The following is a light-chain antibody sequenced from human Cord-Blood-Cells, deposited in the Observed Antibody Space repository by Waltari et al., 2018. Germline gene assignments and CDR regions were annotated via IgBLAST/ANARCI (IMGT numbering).Light chain of an antibody. CDR2: EVS. J-gene: IGLJ2*01. V-gene: IGLV2-14*01. CDR3: SSYTSSSRV. Sequence: QSALTPPASRSGSPGNSIPIPCTGTRLTVGGFNHFSWYQQQPGQAPKLMIYEVSTRPSGVSNRFSGSKSGNTASLTISGLQAEDEADYYCSSYTSSSRVFGGGTKLTVL. CDR1: RLTVGGFNH.